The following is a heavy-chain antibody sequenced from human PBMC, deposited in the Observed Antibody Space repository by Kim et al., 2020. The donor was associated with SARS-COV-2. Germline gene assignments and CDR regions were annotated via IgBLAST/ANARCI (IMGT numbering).Heavy chain of an antibody. J-gene: IGHJ5*02. CDR3: AKDSPHESDGYALKLRGNWFDP. Sequence: MSWIRQAPGKGLEWVSAISSSGAYTYYSDSVKGRFNVSRDNSKNTFYLQMHSLGAEDTAVYFCAKDSPHESDGYALKLRGNWFDPWGHGTLAT. D-gene: IGHD2-2*01. CDR2: ISSSGAYT. V-gene: IGHV3-23*01.